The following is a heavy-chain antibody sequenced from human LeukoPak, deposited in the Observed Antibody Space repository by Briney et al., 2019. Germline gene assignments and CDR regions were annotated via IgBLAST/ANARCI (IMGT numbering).Heavy chain of an antibody. Sequence: PGRSLRLSCAASGFTFSSYGMHWVRQAPGKGLEWVAVISYDGSNKYYADSVKGRFTISRDNSKNTLYLQMNSLRAEDTAVYYCASSLSSSGWYPTAADYWGQGTLVTVSS. CDR1: GFTFSSYG. D-gene: IGHD6-19*01. CDR2: ISYDGSNK. V-gene: IGHV3-30*03. CDR3: ASSLSSSGWYPTAADY. J-gene: IGHJ4*02.